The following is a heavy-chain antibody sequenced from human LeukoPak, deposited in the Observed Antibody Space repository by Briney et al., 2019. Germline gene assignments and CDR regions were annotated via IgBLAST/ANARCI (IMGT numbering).Heavy chain of an antibody. CDR3: ANVGDGYSDAFYI. D-gene: IGHD5-24*01. CDR2: IKEDGSEK. J-gene: IGHJ3*02. V-gene: IGHV3-7*01. CDR1: GFTFSSYW. Sequence: GGSLRLSCVASGFTFSSYWMTWVRQAPGKGLEWVANIKEDGSEKYYVDSVKGRFTISRDIANNILYLQMNSLRVEDTAMYYCANVGDGYSDAFYIWGQGTMVTVSS.